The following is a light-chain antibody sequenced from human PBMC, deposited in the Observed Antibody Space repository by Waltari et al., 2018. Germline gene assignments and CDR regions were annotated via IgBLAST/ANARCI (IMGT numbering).Light chain of an antibody. CDR3: QQYHNYPF. J-gene: IGKJ4*01. Sequence: AIRITQSPSSLSASTGDRVTITCRASQGISSYLAWYQQKPGKAPKLLIYCASNLQSWVPSRFSGSGSGTDFTLTISCLQSEDFATYYCQQYHNYPFFGGGTRVEIK. CDR1: QGISSY. V-gene: IGKV1-8*01. CDR2: CAS.